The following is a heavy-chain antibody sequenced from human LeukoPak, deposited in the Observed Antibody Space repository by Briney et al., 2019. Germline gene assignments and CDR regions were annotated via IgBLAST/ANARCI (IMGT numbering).Heavy chain of an antibody. J-gene: IGHJ4*02. V-gene: IGHV1-2*02. D-gene: IGHD2-15*01. CDR3: ARDPPRVRGSCYYVEYYFDY. Sequence: ASVKVSCKASGYTFTGYYMHWVRQAPGQGLEWMGWINPNSGGTNYAQKFQGRVTMTRDTSISTAYMELSRLRSDDTAVYYCARDPPRVRGSCYYVEYYFDYWGQGTLVTVSS. CDR2: INPNSGGT. CDR1: GYTFTGYY.